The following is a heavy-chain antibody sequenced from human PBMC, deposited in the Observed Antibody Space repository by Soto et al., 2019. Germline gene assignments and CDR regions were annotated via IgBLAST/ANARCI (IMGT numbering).Heavy chain of an antibody. CDR2: ISYDGSNK. J-gene: IGHJ4*02. D-gene: IGHD1-26*01. Sequence: QVQLVESGGGVVQPGRSLRLSWAASGFTFSSYGMHWVRQAPGKGLGWVAVISYDGSNKYYADSVKGRFTISRDNSKYTLYLEMNSLRAEDTAVYYCAKDRLVGVTSKTVDYWGQGTLVTVSS. V-gene: IGHV3-30*18. CDR3: AKDRLVGVTSKTVDY. CDR1: GFTFSSYG.